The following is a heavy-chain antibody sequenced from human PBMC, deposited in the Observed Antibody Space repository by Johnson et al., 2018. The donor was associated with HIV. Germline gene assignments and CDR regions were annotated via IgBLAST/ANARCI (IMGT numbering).Heavy chain of an antibody. Sequence: VQVVESGGGLVQPGTSLRLSCVASGFTFSNYAMTWVRQAPEKGLEWISYISGSGSTIYYADSVKGRFTISKDNAKNSLFLQMNSLRAEDTAVYYCAGQEGSGYYGGAFDIWGPGTMVTVSS. CDR2: ISGSGSTI. CDR1: GFTFSNYA. CDR3: AGQEGSGYYGGAFDI. D-gene: IGHD3-22*01. J-gene: IGHJ3*02. V-gene: IGHV3-48*04.